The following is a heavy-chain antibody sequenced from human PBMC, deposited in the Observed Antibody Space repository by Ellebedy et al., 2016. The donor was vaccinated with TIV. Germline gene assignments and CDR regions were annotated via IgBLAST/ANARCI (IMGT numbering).Heavy chain of an antibody. V-gene: IGHV3-7*01. CDR3: ARDRRELPFDAFDI. J-gene: IGHJ3*02. D-gene: IGHD1-26*01. CDR2: IKQDGSEN. Sequence: PGGSLRLSCAASGFTFSTYWMSWVRQAPGKGLEWVANIKQDGSENFYVDSVKGRFSISRDNAKNSLYLQMNSLRAEDTAVYYCARDRRELPFDAFDIWGQGTMVTVSS. CDR1: GFTFSTYW.